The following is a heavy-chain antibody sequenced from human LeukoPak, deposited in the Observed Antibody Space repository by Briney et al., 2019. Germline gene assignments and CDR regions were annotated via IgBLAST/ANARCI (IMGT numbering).Heavy chain of an antibody. D-gene: IGHD6-13*01. CDR2: IYPSDSDT. V-gene: IGHV5-51*01. Sequence: HGESLKISCKGSEYSFTSYCIGWVRRLPGKGLEWMGIIYPSDSDTRYSPSFQGQVTITADKSINTAYLQWSSLKASDTAMYYCAKSARPYSSTWYFDFWGQGTLVTVSS. J-gene: IGHJ4*02. CDR1: EYSFTSYC. CDR3: AKSARPYSSTWYFDF.